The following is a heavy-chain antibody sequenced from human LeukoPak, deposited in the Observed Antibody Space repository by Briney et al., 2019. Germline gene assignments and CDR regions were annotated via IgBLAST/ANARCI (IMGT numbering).Heavy chain of an antibody. D-gene: IGHD5-24*01. CDR3: ARASDPWLQLT. Sequence: GGSLRLSCAASGFTFSNYWMIWVRQAPGKGLEWVGNIKQDGSEKRYAGSVRGRFSISRDNAQTSLYLQMNSLRAEDTAVYYCARASDPWLQLTWGQGTLVPVSS. V-gene: IGHV3-7*05. CDR1: GFTFSNYW. CDR2: IKQDGSEK. J-gene: IGHJ5*02.